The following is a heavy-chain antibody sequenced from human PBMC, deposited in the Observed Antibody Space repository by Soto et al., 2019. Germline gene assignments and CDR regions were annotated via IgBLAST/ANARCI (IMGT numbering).Heavy chain of an antibody. CDR3: AATNTAGAPVY. D-gene: IGHD6-25*01. J-gene: IGHJ4*02. CDR2: IVVDTGNT. Sequence: SVKVSCKASGFTFESSVVHWVRQARGQRLEWIGWIVVDTGNTNYAQKVQERVTISRDMSTTTAYMELSGLRSEDTAVYYCAATNTAGAPVYWGQGTQVTVSS. CDR1: GFTFESSV. V-gene: IGHV1-58*01.